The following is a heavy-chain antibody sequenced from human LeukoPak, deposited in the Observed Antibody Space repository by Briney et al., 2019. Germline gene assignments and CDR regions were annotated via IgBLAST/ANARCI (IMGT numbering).Heavy chain of an antibody. Sequence: GGTLRLSCAASGFTFSSYGMSWVRQAPGKGLEWVSTISGSGGSTYYADSVKGRFTISRDNSKNTLYLQMNSLRADDTAVYYCARVEGYYDSSGYYFDYWGQGTLVTVSS. J-gene: IGHJ4*02. CDR3: ARVEGYYDSSGYYFDY. D-gene: IGHD3-22*01. CDR1: GFTFSSYG. V-gene: IGHV3-23*01. CDR2: ISGSGGST.